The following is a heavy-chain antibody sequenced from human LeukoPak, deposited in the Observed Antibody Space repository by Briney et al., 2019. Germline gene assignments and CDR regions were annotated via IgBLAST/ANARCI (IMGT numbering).Heavy chain of an antibody. J-gene: IGHJ4*02. V-gene: IGHV3-23*01. CDR2: ISDSGDST. Sequence: GGSLRLSCAASGFTFSSHAMSWVRQAPGKGLEWVSAISDSGDSTYYADFVKGRFTISRDDSKNALYLQMNSLRAEDTAVYYCAKDSPVCSFWGQGTLVTVSS. CDR3: AKDSPVCSF. D-gene: IGHD3-10*02. CDR1: GFTFSSHA.